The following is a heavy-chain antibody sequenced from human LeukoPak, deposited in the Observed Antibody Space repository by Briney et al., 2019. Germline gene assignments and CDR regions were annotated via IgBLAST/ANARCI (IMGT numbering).Heavy chain of an antibody. CDR2: ISGSGGST. CDR1: GFTFSKAW. D-gene: IGHD3-3*01. J-gene: IGHJ3*02. Sequence: PGGSLRLSCAVSGFTFSKAWMSWVRQAPGKGLEWVSAISGSGGSTYYADSVKGRFTISRDNSKNTLYLQMNSLRAEDTAVYYCAKDLDFWSGYDAFDIWGQGTMVTVSS. CDR3: AKDLDFWSGYDAFDI. V-gene: IGHV3-23*01.